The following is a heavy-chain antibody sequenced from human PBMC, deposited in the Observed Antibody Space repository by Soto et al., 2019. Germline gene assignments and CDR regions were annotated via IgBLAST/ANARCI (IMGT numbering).Heavy chain of an antibody. V-gene: IGHV2-5*02. CDR2: IYWDGDK. D-gene: IGHD2-21*02. CDR3: AHFVSTSTAGWFAP. J-gene: IGHJ5*02. Sequence: QITLKESGPTLVKPPQTLTLTCTFSGLSLSTSGEAVGWIRQPPGKVLDWLALIYWDGDKRYNPTLKTRLPITKDTYKTQVVLTLTNMDPVNTATYYGAHFVSTSTAGWFAPWGQGILVPVSS. CDR1: GLSLSTSGEA.